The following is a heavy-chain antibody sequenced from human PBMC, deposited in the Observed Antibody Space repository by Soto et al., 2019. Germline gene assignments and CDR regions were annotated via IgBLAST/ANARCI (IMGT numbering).Heavy chain of an antibody. Sequence: GASVKVSCKASGYTFTSYAMHWVRQAPGQRLEWMGWINVGNGNTKYSQKFQGRVTITSDISASTAYMELSSLRSEDTAVYYCARDSLTAALDYWGQGTLVTVS. V-gene: IGHV1-3*01. CDR1: GYTFTSYA. J-gene: IGHJ4*02. CDR3: ARDSLTAALDY. CDR2: INVGNGNT.